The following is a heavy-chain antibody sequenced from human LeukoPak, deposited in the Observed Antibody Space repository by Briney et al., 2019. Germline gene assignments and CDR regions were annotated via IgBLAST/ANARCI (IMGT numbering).Heavy chain of an antibody. V-gene: IGHV3-21*01. CDR3: ARDFYSGSYYEYYFDY. Sequence: GGSLRLSCAASGFTFSSYSMNWVRQAPGKGLEWVSSISSSSSYIYYADSVKGRFTIPRDNAKNSLYLQMNSLRAEDTAVYYCARDFYSGSYYEYYFDYWGQGTLVTVSS. CDR2: ISSSSSYI. J-gene: IGHJ4*02. CDR1: GFTFSSYS. D-gene: IGHD1-26*01.